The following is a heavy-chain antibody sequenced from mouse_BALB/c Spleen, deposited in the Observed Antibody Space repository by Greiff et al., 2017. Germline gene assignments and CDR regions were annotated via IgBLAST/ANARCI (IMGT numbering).Heavy chain of an antibody. D-gene: IGHD2-14*01. V-gene: IGHV3-2*02. CDR3: PRGEYRYDSWFAY. CDR1: GYSITSDYA. Sequence: VQLKESGPGLVKPSQSLSLTCTVTGYSITSDYAWNWIRQFPGNKLEWMGYISYSGSTSYNPSLKSRISITRDTSKNQFFLQLNSVTTEDTATYYCPRGEYRYDSWFAYWGQGTLVTVSA. J-gene: IGHJ3*01. CDR2: ISYSGST.